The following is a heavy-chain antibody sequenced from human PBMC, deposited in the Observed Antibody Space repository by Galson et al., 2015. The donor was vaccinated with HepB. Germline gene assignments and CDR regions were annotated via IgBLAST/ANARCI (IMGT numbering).Heavy chain of an antibody. CDR2: IYYSGST. V-gene: IGHV4-59*08. CDR3: ASQRGYSYGSLDY. CDR1: GGSISSYY. J-gene: IGHJ4*02. Sequence: ETLSLTCTVSGGSISSYYWSWIRQPPGKGLEWIGYIYYSGSTNYNPSLKSRVTISVDTSKKQFSLKLSSVTAADTAVYYCASQRGYSYGSLDYWGQGTLVTVSS. D-gene: IGHD5-18*01.